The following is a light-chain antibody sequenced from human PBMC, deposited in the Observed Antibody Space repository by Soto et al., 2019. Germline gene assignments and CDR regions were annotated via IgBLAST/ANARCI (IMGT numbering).Light chain of an antibody. CDR2: DAS. J-gene: IGKJ1*01. CDR3: HQYGSSYWT. V-gene: IGKV3-20*01. CDR1: QSVSTSY. Sequence: EIVLTQSPGTLSLSPGERATLSCRASQSVSTSYLAWYQQKPGQAPRLLIYDASSRATGIPDRFSGSGSGTDFTLTIRRLEPEDFAVYYCHQYGSSYWTFGQGTKVEIK.